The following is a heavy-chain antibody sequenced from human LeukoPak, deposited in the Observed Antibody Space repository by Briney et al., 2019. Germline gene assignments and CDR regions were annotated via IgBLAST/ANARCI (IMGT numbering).Heavy chain of an antibody. J-gene: IGHJ2*01. CDR2: ISWNSGSI. CDR1: GFTFDDYA. Sequence: GGSLRLSCAASGFTFDDYAMHWVRQAPGKGLEWVSGISWNSGSIGYADSVKGRFTISRDNAKNSLYLQMNSLRAEDTALYYCANEMATRYFDLWGRGTLVTVSS. CDR3: ANEMATRYFDL. V-gene: IGHV3-9*01. D-gene: IGHD5-24*01.